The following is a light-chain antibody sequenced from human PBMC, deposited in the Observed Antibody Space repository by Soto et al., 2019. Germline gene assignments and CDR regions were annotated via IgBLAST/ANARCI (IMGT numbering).Light chain of an antibody. Sequence: DIRIRQSPSTVSASVGDRDTITCRASQSISSWLAWYQQKPGKAPKLLIYKASSLESGVPSRFSGSGSGTEFTLTISSLQPDDFATYYCQQYNSYWTFGQGTKVEIK. V-gene: IGKV1-5*03. CDR2: KAS. J-gene: IGKJ1*01. CDR3: QQYNSYWT. CDR1: QSISSW.